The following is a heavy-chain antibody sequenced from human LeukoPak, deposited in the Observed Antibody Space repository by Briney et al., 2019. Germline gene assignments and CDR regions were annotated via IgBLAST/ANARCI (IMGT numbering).Heavy chain of an antibody. CDR1: GFTFSSYA. CDR2: ISGSGGST. J-gene: IGHJ4*02. Sequence: PGASLRLSCAASGFTFSSYAMSGVRQAPGKGLEWVSAISGSGGSTYYADSVKGRFTISRDNSKNTLYLQMNSLRAEDTAVYYCAKVWSDSPPTDYWGQGTLVTVSS. CDR3: AKVWSDSPPTDY. D-gene: IGHD3-3*01. V-gene: IGHV3-23*01.